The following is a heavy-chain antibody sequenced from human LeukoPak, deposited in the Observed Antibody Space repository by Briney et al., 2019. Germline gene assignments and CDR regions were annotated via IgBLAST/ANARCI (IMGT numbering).Heavy chain of an antibody. CDR3: ARDGGPLGSRYYGMDV. V-gene: IGHV3-30*04. CDR1: GFTFSSYA. D-gene: IGHD3-10*01. J-gene: IGHJ6*02. Sequence: GRSLRLSCAASGFTFSSYAMHWVRQAPGKGLEWVAVISYDGSNKYYADSVKGRFTISRDNPKNTLYLQMNSLRAEDTAVYYCARDGGPLGSRYYGMDVWGQGTTVTVSS. CDR2: ISYDGSNK.